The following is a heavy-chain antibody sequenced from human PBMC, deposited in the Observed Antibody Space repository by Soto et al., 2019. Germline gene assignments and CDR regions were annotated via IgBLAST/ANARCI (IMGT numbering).Heavy chain of an antibody. CDR2: IIPIFGTA. CDR1: GGTFSSYA. J-gene: IGHJ5*02. CDR3: AIGGDCFLSRSWVDP. D-gene: IGHD2-21*02. V-gene: IGHV1-69*12. Sequence: QVQLVQSGAEVKKPGSSVKVSCKASGGTFSSYAISWVRQAPGQGLEWMGGIIPIFGTANYAQKFQGRVTIAAEESTSTAYLDLSSLRSEATAVECCAIGGDCFLSRSWVDPWGQGTLVTVSS.